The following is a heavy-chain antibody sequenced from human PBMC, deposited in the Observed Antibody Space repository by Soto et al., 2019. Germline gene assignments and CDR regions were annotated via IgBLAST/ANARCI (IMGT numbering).Heavy chain of an antibody. CDR2: ISSNGGST. CDR1: GFTLTNYA. CDR3: VARYCSTTTCYQVDY. V-gene: IGHV3-64D*06. Sequence: GGSLRLSCSASGFTLTNYAIHWIRQTPGKGLEYVSAISSNGGSTYYADSVEGRFTISRDNSKNTVFLQMSSLRTEDTAVYYCVARYCSTTTCYQVDYWGQGTLVTVSS. D-gene: IGHD2-2*01. J-gene: IGHJ4*02.